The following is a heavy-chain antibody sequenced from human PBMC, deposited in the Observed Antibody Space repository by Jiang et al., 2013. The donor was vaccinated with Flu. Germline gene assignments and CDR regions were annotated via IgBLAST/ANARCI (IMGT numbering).Heavy chain of an antibody. J-gene: IGHJ4*02. Sequence: KPTQTLTLTCTFSGFSLSTSGVGVGWIRQPPGKALEWLALIYWNDDKRYSPSLKSRLTITKDTSKNQVVLTMTNMDPVDTATYYCAHRGIVGATGHFQFDYWGQGTLVTVSS. CDR3: AHRGIVGATGHFQFDY. D-gene: IGHD1-26*01. CDR1: GFSLSTSGVG. CDR2: IYWNDDK. V-gene: IGHV2-5*01.